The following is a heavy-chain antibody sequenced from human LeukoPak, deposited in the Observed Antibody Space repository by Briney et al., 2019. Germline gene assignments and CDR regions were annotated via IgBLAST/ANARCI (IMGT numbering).Heavy chain of an antibody. CDR1: GFTFSSYW. D-gene: IGHD5-24*01. J-gene: IGHJ4*02. V-gene: IGHV3-7*03. CDR3: ARGAGYNYPYYFDY. CDR2: IKQDGSEK. Sequence: GGSLRLSCAASGFTFSSYWMSWVRQAPGKRLEWVANIKQDGSEKYYVDSVKGRFTISRDNSKNTLYLQMNSLRAEDTAVYYCARGAGYNYPYYFDYWGQGTLVTVSS.